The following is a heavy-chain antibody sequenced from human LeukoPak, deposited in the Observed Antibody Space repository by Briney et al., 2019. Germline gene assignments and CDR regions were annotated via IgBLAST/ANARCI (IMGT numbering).Heavy chain of an antibody. CDR1: GFTFDDYA. V-gene: IGHV3-9*01. D-gene: IGHD3-9*01. CDR2: ISWNSGTI. Sequence: GGSLRLSCAASGFTFDDYAIHWVRQVPGKCLEWVSGISWNSGTIGYEVSVKGRFTISRDNAKNSLYLQMNSLRAEDTAVYYCASFEDFDWLLSWGQGTLVTVSS. CDR3: ASFEDFDWLLS. J-gene: IGHJ5*02.